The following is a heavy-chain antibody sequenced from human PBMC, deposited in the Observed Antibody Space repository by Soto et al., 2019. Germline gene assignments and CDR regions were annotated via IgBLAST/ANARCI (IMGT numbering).Heavy chain of an antibody. Sequence: ASVKVSCKAAGYTFTSYAMHWVRQAPGQRLEWMGGINAGNGNTKYSQKFQGRVTIPRDTSASTAYMELSRLRSEDTAVYYCARSVVVTAMRIGYYYGMDVWGQGTTVTVSS. CDR2: INAGNGNT. V-gene: IGHV1-3*01. CDR1: GYTFTSYA. J-gene: IGHJ6*02. D-gene: IGHD2-21*02. CDR3: ARSVVVTAMRIGYYYGMDV.